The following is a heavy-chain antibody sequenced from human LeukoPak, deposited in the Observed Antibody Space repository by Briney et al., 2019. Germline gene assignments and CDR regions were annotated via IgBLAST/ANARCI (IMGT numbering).Heavy chain of an antibody. D-gene: IGHD3-9*01. CDR3: ARGGRAYYDFLTGYYHFDY. V-gene: IGHV1-2*04. Sequence: GASVKVSCKASGYTFTGYYMHWVRQAPGQGLEWMGWINPNSGGTNYAQKFQGWVTMTRDTSISTAYMELSRLRSDDTAVYYCARGGRAYYDFLTGYYHFDYWGQGTLVTVSS. CDR2: INPNSGGT. J-gene: IGHJ4*02. CDR1: GYTFTGYY.